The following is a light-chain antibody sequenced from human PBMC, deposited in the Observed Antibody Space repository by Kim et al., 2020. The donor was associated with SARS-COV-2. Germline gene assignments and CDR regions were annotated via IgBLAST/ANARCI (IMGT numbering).Light chain of an antibody. CDR3: QQYNASRT. V-gene: IGKV3-20*01. J-gene: IGKJ1*01. CDR2: SAT. Sequence: EIVLTQSPGTLSLSPGERATLSCRARQSVSSRYLARYQQRPGQAPRLLIYSATTRATGIPDRFSGSGSGTDFTLTISRLEHEDFAVYDCQQYNASRTFGQRAKVDI. CDR1: QSVSSRY.